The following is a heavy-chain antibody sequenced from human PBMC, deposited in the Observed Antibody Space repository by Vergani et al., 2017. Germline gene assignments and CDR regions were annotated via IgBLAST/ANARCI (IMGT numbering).Heavy chain of an antibody. CDR3: AKDRRGGNAFDI. V-gene: IGHV3-11*01. CDR2: ISGSGGST. CDR1: GFTFSDYY. Sequence: QVQLVESGGGLVKPGGSLRLSCAASGFTFSDYYMSWIRQAPGKGLEWVSYISGSGGSTYYADSVKGRFTISRDNSKNTLYLQMNSLRAEDTAVYYCAKDRRGGNAFDIWGQGTMVTVSS. J-gene: IGHJ3*02. D-gene: IGHD3-16*01.